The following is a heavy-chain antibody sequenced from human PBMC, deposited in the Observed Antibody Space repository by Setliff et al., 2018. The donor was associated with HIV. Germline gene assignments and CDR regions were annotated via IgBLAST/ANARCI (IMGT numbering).Heavy chain of an antibody. CDR3: ARDRKVLYGQGLDSYMDV. D-gene: IGHD3-10*01. CDR1: GVFLETYY. Sequence: LSLTCSVSGVFLETYYWTWVRQSPGTGLEWIGFSQTTGNTKYNPSLRRRVSIFFDSPKNQFSLSLQSVTAADSAVYYCARDRKVLYGQGLDSYMDVWGKGATVTVSS. CDR2: SQTTGNT. J-gene: IGHJ6*04. V-gene: IGHV4-4*08.